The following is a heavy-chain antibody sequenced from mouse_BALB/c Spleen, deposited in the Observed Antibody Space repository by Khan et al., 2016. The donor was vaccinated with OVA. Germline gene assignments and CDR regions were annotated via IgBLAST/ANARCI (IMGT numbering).Heavy chain of an antibody. CDR1: SYTFTSYT. J-gene: IGHJ3*01. V-gene: IGHV1-4*01. D-gene: IGHD2-14*01. Sequence: QVHMQQPEAELARPGASVKLSCKSSSYTFTSYTFPLIKQRPGQGLECIGYIIPNNGYTNFNQKFKETATLTTDKSSTTAYLQLTSLTSDDSAVMNSVRDEDYYRNDGWLAYWGQGTLVTVSA. CDR3: VRDEDYYRNDGWLAY. CDR2: IIPNNGYT.